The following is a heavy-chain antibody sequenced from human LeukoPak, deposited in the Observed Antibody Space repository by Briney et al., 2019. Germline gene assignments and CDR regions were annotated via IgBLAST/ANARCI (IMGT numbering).Heavy chain of an antibody. CDR3: AKALRGSLRYFDWLADY. D-gene: IGHD3-9*01. CDR2: ISGGGETT. V-gene: IGHV3-23*01. CDR1: GFTFNNYA. J-gene: IGHJ4*02. Sequence: GGSLRLSCAASGFTFNNYAMNWVRQAPGKGLEWVSSISGGGETTYYADSAKGRFTISRDNSKNTLYLQMNSLRAEDTAVYYCAKALRGSLRYFDWLADYWGQGTLVTVSS.